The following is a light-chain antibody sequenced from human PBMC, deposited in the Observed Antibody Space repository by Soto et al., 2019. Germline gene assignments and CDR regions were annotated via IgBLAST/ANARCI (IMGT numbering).Light chain of an antibody. CDR1: RSVSSN. CDR3: QQDNVGPLT. J-gene: IGKJ4*01. CDR2: VAS. Sequence: IVMTQSPATLSVSPGERATLSCRASRSVSSNLAWYQQKPGQTPKLLIYVASTRATGIPPRFSGSGSGTEFTRTISSLQSEDVAVYYCQQDNVGPLTFGGGTKGAFK. V-gene: IGKV3-15*01.